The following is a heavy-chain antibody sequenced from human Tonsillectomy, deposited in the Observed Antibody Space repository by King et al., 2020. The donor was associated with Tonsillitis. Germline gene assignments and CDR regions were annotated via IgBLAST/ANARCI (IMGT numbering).Heavy chain of an antibody. D-gene: IGHD3-10*01. CDR1: GFTFSSYA. Sequence: VQLVESGGGVVQPRRSLRLSCAASGFTFSSYAMHWVRQAPCKGLEWVAVISYVGSNKYYADSVKGRFTLSRDNSKNTLSLQMNSLRAEDTAVYYCARPRPPVLLWFGELNYWGQGTLVTVSS. CDR2: ISYVGSNK. V-gene: IGHV3-30-3*01. CDR3: ARPRPPVLLWFGELNY. J-gene: IGHJ4*02.